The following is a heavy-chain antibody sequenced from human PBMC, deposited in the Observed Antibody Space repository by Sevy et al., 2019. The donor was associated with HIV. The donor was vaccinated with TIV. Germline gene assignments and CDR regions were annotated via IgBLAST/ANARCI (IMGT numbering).Heavy chain of an antibody. Sequence: GGSLRLSCAASGFTFSSYGMHWVRQAPGTGLEWVAVIWYDGGSKYYADSVKGRFTISRDNSKNTLFLQMNSPRAEDTAVYYCARDKLLPVMVTMVRGALSYYFDYWGQGTLVTVSS. J-gene: IGHJ4*02. CDR2: IWYDGGSK. CDR1: GFTFSSYG. CDR3: ARDKLLPVMVTMVRGALSYYFDY. V-gene: IGHV3-33*01. D-gene: IGHD3-10*01.